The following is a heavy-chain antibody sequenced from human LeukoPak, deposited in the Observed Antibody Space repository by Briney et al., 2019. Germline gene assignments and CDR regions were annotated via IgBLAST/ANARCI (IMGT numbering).Heavy chain of an antibody. Sequence: GGSLRLSCAASGFTFSSYSMNCVRQAPGKGLEWVSSISSSSSYIYYADSVKGRFTISRDNAKNSLYLQMNSLRAEDTAVYYCARASTIGTSFDYWGQGTLVTVSS. J-gene: IGHJ4*02. D-gene: IGHD1-1*01. V-gene: IGHV3-21*01. CDR3: ARASTIGTSFDY. CDR2: ISSSSSYI. CDR1: GFTFSSYS.